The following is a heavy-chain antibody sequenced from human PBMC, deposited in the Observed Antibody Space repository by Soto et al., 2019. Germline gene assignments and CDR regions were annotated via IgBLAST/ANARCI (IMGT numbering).Heavy chain of an antibody. Sequence: PSETLSLTCTVSGGSISSGGYYWSWIRQHPGKGLEWIGYIYYSGSTYYNPSLKSRVTISVDTSKNQFSLKLSSVTAADTAVYYCVSQLYSRYGYAFDIWGQGTMVSGSS. CDR1: GGSISSGGYY. D-gene: IGHD5-12*01. V-gene: IGHV4-31*03. CDR2: IYYSGST. J-gene: IGHJ3*02. CDR3: VSQLYSRYGYAFDI.